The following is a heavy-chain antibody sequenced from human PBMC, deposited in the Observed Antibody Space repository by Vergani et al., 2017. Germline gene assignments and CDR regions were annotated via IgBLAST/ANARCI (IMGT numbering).Heavy chain of an antibody. Sequence: QVQLVESGGGVVQPGRSLRLSCAASGFTFSSYAMHWVRQAPGKGLEWVAVISYDGSNKYYADSVKGRFTISRDNSKNTLYLQMNSLRAEDTAVYYCAKGDGYTFFDYWGQGTLVTVSS. J-gene: IGHJ4*02. CDR2: ISYDGSNK. D-gene: IGHD5-24*01. CDR3: AKGDGYTFFDY. CDR1: GFTFSSYA. V-gene: IGHV3-30-3*01.